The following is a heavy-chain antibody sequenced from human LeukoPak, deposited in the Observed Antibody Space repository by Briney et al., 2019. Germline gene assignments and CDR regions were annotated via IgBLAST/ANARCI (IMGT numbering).Heavy chain of an antibody. CDR3: ARHPYSNYVWYGMDV. CDR1: GGSISSYY. J-gene: IGHJ6*02. CDR2: IYYSGST. Sequence: SSETLSLTCTVSGGSISSYYWSWIRQPPGKGLEWIGYIYYSGSTNYNPSLKSRVTISVDTSKNQFSLKLSSVTAADTAVYYCARHPYSNYVWYGMDVWGQGTAVTVSS. V-gene: IGHV4-59*08. D-gene: IGHD4-11*01.